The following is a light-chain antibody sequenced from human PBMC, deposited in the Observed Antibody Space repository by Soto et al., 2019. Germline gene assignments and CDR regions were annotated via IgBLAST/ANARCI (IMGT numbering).Light chain of an antibody. J-gene: IGKJ2*01. Sequence: MTQSPSTLSASVGDRVIITCRASQTISRSLAWYQQRPGQAPRLLIYGASTRATGVSDRFSGSVSGTDFTLTISSLQSEDFAVYYCQQYIDWPPYTFGQGTKVEIK. V-gene: IGKV3-15*01. CDR3: QQYIDWPPYT. CDR1: QTISRS. CDR2: GAS.